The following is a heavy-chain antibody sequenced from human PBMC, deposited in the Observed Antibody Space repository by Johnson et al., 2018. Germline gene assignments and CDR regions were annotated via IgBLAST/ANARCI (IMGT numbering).Heavy chain of an antibody. V-gene: IGHV3-9*01. J-gene: IGHJ6*02. CDR3: AKDLGGVYYDFWSGYYNYYGMDV. Sequence: EVQLVESGGGLVQPGRSLRLSCAASGFTFDDYAMHWVRQAPGKGLEWVSGISWNSGRIGYAESVKGRFPFSRDNAKNSLYLQMDSLRAEDTALYYCAKDLGGVYYDFWSGYYNYYGMDVWGQGTTVTVSS. CDR1: GFTFDDYA. CDR2: ISWNSGRI. D-gene: IGHD3-3*01.